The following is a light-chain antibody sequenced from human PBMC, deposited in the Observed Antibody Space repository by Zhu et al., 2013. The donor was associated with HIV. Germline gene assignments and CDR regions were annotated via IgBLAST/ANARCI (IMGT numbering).Light chain of an antibody. Sequence: EIMMTQSPATLSMSPGERATLSCRASQSVSTNLAWYQHKFGQAPRLLIYGASTRAAGIPARFSGSGSGTEFTLTISNFQPDDVAVYFCQQYNSAPLTFGGGTNVEI. V-gene: IGKV3-15*01. J-gene: IGKJ4*01. CDR2: GAS. CDR3: QQYNSAPLT. CDR1: QSVSTN.